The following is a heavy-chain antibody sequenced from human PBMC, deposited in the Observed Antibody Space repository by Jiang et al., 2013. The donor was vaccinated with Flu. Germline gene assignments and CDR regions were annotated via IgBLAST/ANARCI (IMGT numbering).Heavy chain of an antibody. CDR1: GYIFHRYW. V-gene: IGHV5-10-1*01. D-gene: IGHD2-21*01. J-gene: IGHJ6*04. Sequence: GAEVKKPGESLRISCQGSGYIFHRYWINWVRQMPGKGLEWMGRIDPSDSYINYSPSFQGHVTISTDNSIKTAFLQWSSLKASDTAIYYCARHRDGAYSLDVWGKGTTVIVSS. CDR3: ARHRDGAYSLDV. CDR2: IDPSDSYI.